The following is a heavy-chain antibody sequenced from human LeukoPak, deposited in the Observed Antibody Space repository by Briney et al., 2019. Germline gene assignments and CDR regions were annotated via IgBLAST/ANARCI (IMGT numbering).Heavy chain of an antibody. CDR2: IYHSGST. CDR1: GYSISSGYY. D-gene: IGHD6-6*01. V-gene: IGHV4-38-2*02. CDR3: APNFEYSSSRGAFDI. J-gene: IGHJ3*02. Sequence: SETLSLTCTVSGYSISSGYYWGWIRPPPGKGLEWIGSIYHSGSTYYNPSLKSRVTISVDTSKNQFSLKLSSVTAADTAVYYCAPNFEYSSSRGAFDIWGQGTMVTVSS.